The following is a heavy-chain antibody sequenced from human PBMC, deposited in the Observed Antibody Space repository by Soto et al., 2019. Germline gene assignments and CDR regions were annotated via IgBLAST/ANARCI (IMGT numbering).Heavy chain of an antibody. D-gene: IGHD2-21*02. CDR1: GFTFSTYW. CDR3: AREQDCTTDH. J-gene: IGHJ5*02. CDR2: INGDGSST. Sequence: EVQLVESGGGLVQPGGSLRLSCAASGFTFSTYWMHWVRQAPGQGLVWVSRINGDGSSTGHADSVKGRFTISRDNAKNTLYLQMNSLRAEDTAVYYCAREQDCTTDHSGQGTLVTVSS. V-gene: IGHV3-74*01.